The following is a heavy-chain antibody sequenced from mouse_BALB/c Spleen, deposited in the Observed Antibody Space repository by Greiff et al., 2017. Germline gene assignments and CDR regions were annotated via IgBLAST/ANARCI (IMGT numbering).Heavy chain of an antibody. V-gene: IGHV5-17*02. CDR1: GFTFSSFG. CDR3: ARSGGYENFDY. Sequence: EVKLVESGGGLVQPGGSRKLSCAASGFTFSSFGMHWVRQAPEKGLEWVAYISSGSSTIYYADTVKGRFTISRDNPKNTLFLQMTSLRSEDTAMYYCARSGGYENFDYWGQGTTLTVSS. D-gene: IGHD2-2*01. CDR2: ISSGSSTI. J-gene: IGHJ2*01.